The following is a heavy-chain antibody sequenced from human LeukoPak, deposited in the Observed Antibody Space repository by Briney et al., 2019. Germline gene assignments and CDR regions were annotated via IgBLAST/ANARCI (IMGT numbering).Heavy chain of an antibody. CDR2: ISSNGGST. J-gene: IGHJ4*02. V-gene: IGHV3-64*01. CDR3: ARGKENENFDY. D-gene: IGHD1-1*01. CDR1: GFTFSSYA. Sequence: PGGSLRLSCAASGFTFSSYAMHWVRQAPGKGLEYVSAISSNGGSTYYANSVKGRFTISRDNSKNTLYLQMGSLRAEDMAVYYCARGKENENFDYWGQGTLVTVSS.